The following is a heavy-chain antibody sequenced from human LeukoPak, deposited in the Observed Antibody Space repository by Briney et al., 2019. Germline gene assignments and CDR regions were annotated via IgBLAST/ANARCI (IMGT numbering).Heavy chain of an antibody. D-gene: IGHD5-18*01. Sequence: GGSLRLSCVASEFTFSSYAMSWVRQAPGKGLEWVSGISGSGGSIYYSDSVEGRCTISRDNSKNTLYLQMNSLRAEDTAVYYCARDGYSFGHDFDYWGQGTLVTVSS. CDR3: ARDGYSFGHDFDY. CDR2: ISGSGGSI. V-gene: IGHV3-23*01. CDR1: EFTFSSYA. J-gene: IGHJ4*02.